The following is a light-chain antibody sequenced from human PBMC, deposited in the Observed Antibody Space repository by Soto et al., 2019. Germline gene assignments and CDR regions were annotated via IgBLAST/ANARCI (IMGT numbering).Light chain of an antibody. V-gene: IGKV3-15*01. CDR3: QQYNNWPPYT. CDR2: GAS. Sequence: EIVMTQSPATLSMSTGERATLSCRASQSVSSNLAWYQQKPGQAPRLLIYGASTRATGIPARFSGSGSGTEFTLTISSLQSEDFAVYYCQQYNNWPPYTFGQGTNVEIK. CDR1: QSVSSN. J-gene: IGKJ1*01.